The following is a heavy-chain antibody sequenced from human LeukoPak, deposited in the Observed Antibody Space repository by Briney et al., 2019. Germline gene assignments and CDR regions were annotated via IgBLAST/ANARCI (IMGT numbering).Heavy chain of an antibody. CDR3: ASQQCSGGGSCYYFDY. CDR2: ISSSSSYI. J-gene: IGHJ4*02. Sequence: PGGSLRLSCAASGFTFSSYSMNWVRQAPGKGLEWVSFISSSSSYIYSADSVKGRFTISRDNAKNSLYLQMNSLRAEDTAVYYCASQQCSGGGSCYYFDYWGQGTLVTVSS. D-gene: IGHD2-15*01. CDR1: GFTFSSYS. V-gene: IGHV3-21*01.